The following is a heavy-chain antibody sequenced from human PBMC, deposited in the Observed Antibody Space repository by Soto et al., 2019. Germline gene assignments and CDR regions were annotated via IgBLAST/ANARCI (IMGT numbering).Heavy chain of an antibody. J-gene: IGHJ4*02. CDR2: IYYSGST. Sequence: SETLSLTCTVSGGSISSGDYYWSWIRQPPGKGLEWIGYIYYSGSTNYNPSLKSRVTISVDTSKNQYSLKLSSVTAADTAVYYCARGTMIVVVTTTDYFDYWGQGTLVTVSS. D-gene: IGHD3-22*01. V-gene: IGHV4-61*08. CDR3: ARGTMIVVVTTTDYFDY. CDR1: GGSISSGDYY.